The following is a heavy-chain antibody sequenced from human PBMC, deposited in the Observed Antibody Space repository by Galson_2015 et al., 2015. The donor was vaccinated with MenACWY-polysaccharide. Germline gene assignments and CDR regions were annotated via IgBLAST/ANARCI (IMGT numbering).Heavy chain of an antibody. J-gene: IGHJ4*02. Sequence: SLRLSCAASGFTFSDSAMHWVRQASGKGLEWVGHIRSKTNSYATAYAASVKGRFTISRDDSKNMAHLQMNSVKSEDTDVYYGIRLGHTNDYWGQGSLVTVSS. CDR3: IRLGHTNDY. D-gene: IGHD2-21*01. CDR2: IRSKTNSYAT. V-gene: IGHV3-73*01. CDR1: GFTFSDSA.